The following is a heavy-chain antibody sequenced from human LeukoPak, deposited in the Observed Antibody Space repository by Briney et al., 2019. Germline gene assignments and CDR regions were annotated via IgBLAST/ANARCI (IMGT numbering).Heavy chain of an antibody. J-gene: IGHJ3*02. V-gene: IGHV3-23*01. CDR3: LREWTYYDILGGEDDFDI. CDR2: LSGSDGST. D-gene: IGHD3-9*01. Sequence: GGSLRLSCAASGFTFSSYAMRWVRQVPGEGLDWVSSLSGSDGSTYYAGSVKGRFTISRDNSKNTLYLQMNSLRAEDTAIYFCLREWTYYDILGGEDDFDIWGQGTMVTVSS. CDR1: GFTFSSYA.